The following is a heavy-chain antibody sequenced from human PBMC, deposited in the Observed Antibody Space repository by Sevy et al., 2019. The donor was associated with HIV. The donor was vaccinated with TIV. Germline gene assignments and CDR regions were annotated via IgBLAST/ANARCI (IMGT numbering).Heavy chain of an antibody. CDR1: GFTYNSYA. V-gene: IGHV3-23*01. J-gene: IGHJ4*02. CDR2: VSGSAASK. CDR3: AKGGDIVTGYYWLN. D-gene: IGHD3-9*01. Sequence: GGSLRLSCAASGFTYNSYAMSWVRQAPGKGLEWVSLVSGSAASKTYADSVKGRFTIFRDNSKNTLYLQMKSLRAEDTAVYYCAKGGDIVTGYYWLNWGQGTLVTVSS.